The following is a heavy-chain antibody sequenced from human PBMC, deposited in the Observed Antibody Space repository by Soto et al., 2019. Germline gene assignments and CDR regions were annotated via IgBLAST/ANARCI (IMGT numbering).Heavy chain of an antibody. CDR3: ARPAAPGTVAYLGFDS. D-gene: IGHD6-13*01. J-gene: IGHJ5*01. CDR2: ISPSGGST. Sequence: PGGSLRLSCAASQFTFINYAMAWVRQAPGKGLEWVSLISPSGGSTYYADSVKGRFTISRDNSNNTLYLQMNSLRAEDTAVYYCARPAAPGTVAYLGFDSWGQGARVTVSS. CDR1: QFTFINYA. V-gene: IGHV3-23*01.